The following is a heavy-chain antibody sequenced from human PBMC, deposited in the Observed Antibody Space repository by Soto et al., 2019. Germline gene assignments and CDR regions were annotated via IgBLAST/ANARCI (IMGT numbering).Heavy chain of an antibody. CDR1: GDTFNTYA. CDR2: ISPMFGAA. CDR3: AREVQVHTPAFVY. Sequence: QVQLVQSGAEMKKPGSSVKVSCQSSGDTFNTYAMNWVRQAPRQGPEWMGDISPMFGAANYAPKFQGRVTITADESTGTSYMQLSSLTSEYTALYFCAREVQVHTPAFVYWGQGPLVTVSS. J-gene: IGHJ4*02. D-gene: IGHD3-10*01. V-gene: IGHV1-69*19.